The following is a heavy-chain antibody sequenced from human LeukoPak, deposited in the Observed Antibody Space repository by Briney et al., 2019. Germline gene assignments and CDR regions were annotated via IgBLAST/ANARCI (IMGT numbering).Heavy chain of an antibody. Sequence: GGSLRLSCAASGLTVSSNYMSWVRQAPGKGLEWVSVIYSGGSTYYADSVKGRFTISRDNSKNTLYLQMNSLRAEDTAVYYCARDGSYGSGNNWFDPWGQGTLVTVSS. CDR2: IYSGGST. V-gene: IGHV3-53*05. CDR1: GLTVSSNY. J-gene: IGHJ5*02. CDR3: ARDGSYGSGNNWFDP. D-gene: IGHD3-10*01.